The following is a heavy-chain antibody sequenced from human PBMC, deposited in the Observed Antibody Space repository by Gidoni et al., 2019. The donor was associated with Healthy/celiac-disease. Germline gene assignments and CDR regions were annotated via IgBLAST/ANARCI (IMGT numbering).Heavy chain of an antibody. J-gene: IGHJ4*02. D-gene: IGHD3-9*01. CDR3: ARDWGVLRGKRYFDWLLIPTFDY. CDR2: ISSSSSTL. CDR1: GFTFSSYS. V-gene: IGHV3-48*02. Sequence: EVQLVESGGGLVQPGGSLRLSCAASGFTFSSYSMNWVRQAPGKGLEWVSYISSSSSTLYYADSVKGRFTISRDNAKNSLYLQMNSLRDEDTAVYYCARDWGVLRGKRYFDWLLIPTFDYWGQGTLVTVSS.